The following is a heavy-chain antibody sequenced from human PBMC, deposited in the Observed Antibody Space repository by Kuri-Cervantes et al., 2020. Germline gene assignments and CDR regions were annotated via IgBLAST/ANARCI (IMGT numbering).Heavy chain of an antibody. J-gene: IGHJ6*03. V-gene: IGHV4-38-2*01. Sequence: SQTLSLTCAVSGYSTSSGYYWGWIRQPPGKGLEWIGSIYHSGSTYYNPSLKSRVTISVDTSKNQFSLKLSSVTAADTAVYYCARRYSSPYYYMDVWGKGTTVTVSS. CDR2: IYHSGST. CDR3: ARRYSSPYYYMDV. CDR1: GYSTSSGYY. D-gene: IGHD4-11*01.